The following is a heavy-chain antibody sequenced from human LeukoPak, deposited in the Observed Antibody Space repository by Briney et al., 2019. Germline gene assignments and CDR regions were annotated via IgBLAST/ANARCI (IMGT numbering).Heavy chain of an antibody. Sequence: GASVKVSCKASGYIFTNNGITWVRQAPGQGLEWMGWISASTGITKYAHKVQDRVTMTTDTSTSTAYMDLRSLTPDDTAVYYCANRVDYGAYYGMDVWGQGTTVTVSS. CDR1: GYIFTNNG. V-gene: IGHV1-18*01. CDR2: ISASTGIT. D-gene: IGHD4-17*01. J-gene: IGHJ6*02. CDR3: ANRVDYGAYYGMDV.